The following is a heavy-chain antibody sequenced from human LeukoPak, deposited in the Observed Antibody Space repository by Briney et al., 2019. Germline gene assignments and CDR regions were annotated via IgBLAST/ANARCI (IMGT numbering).Heavy chain of an antibody. D-gene: IGHD2-15*01. J-gene: IGHJ4*02. CDR1: GGSFSGYY. CDR3: ARDGGYCSGGSCYSGN. Sequence: PAETLSLTCAVYGGSFSGYYWSWIRQPPGKGLEWIGEINHSGSTKYNPSLKTRVTMSVDTAKNQFSLKMSSLTAADTAVYYCARDGGYCSGGSCYSGNWGQGTLVTVSS. CDR2: INHSGST. V-gene: IGHV4-34*01.